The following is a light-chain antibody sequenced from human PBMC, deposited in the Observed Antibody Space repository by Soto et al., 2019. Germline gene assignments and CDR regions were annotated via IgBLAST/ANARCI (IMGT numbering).Light chain of an antibody. CDR3: MQGTHWPYT. Sequence: DVVLTQSPFSLPVTLGQPASISCRSSQSLVYTDGFTYLNWFHQRPGQSPRRLIYKVSNRDSGVPDRVSGSGSGTDFTLKISRVEAEDIGVYYCMQGTHWPYTFGQGTKLEIK. CDR1: QSLVYTDGFTY. V-gene: IGKV2-30*01. J-gene: IGKJ2*01. CDR2: KVS.